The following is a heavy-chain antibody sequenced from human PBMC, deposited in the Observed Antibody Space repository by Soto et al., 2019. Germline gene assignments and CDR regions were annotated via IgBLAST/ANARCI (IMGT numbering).Heavy chain of an antibody. V-gene: IGHV3-30-3*01. Sequence: GGSLRLSCAASGFTFSSYAMHWVRQAPGKGLEWVAVISYDGSNKYYADSVKGRFTISRDNSKNTLYLQMNSLKASDTARYYCWGEGFGMDVWGQGSRVTVSS. CDR1: GFTFSSYA. J-gene: IGHJ6*02. D-gene: IGHD3-16*01. CDR2: ISYDGSNK. CDR3: WGEGFGMDV.